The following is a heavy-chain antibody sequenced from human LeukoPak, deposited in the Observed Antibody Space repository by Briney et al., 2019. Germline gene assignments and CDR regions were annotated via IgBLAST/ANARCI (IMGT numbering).Heavy chain of an antibody. Sequence: PSETLSLTCTVSGGSISSYYWSWIRQPPGKGLERIGYIYYSGSTNYNPSLKSRVTISVDTSKNQFSLRLSSVTAADTAVYYCARLLYDSSGYIYGMDVWGQGTTVTVSS. D-gene: IGHD3-22*01. CDR3: ARLLYDSSGYIYGMDV. CDR2: IYYSGST. J-gene: IGHJ6*02. V-gene: IGHV4-59*08. CDR1: GGSISSYY.